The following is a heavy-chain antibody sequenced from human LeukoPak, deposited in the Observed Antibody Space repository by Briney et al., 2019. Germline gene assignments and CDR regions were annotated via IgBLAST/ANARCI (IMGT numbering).Heavy chain of an antibody. CDR1: GFTFSSYT. CDR3: ARRRGYFDS. J-gene: IGHJ4*02. Sequence: GGSLRLSCAASGFTFSSYTINWVRQAPGKGLEWVSSITSSSSYINYADSAKGRFTISRDNAKNSVYLQMDSLRAEDTAVYYCARRRGYFDSWGQGTLVTVSS. V-gene: IGHV3-21*04. CDR2: ITSSSSYI.